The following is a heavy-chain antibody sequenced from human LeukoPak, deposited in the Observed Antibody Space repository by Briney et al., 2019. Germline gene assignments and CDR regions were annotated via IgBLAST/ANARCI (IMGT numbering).Heavy chain of an antibody. Sequence: ASVKVSCKASGGTFSSYAISWVRQAPGQGLEWMGGIIPTFGTANYAQKFQGRVTITADESTSTAYMELSSLRSEDTAVYYCARVGSGSYGRVYWGQGTLVTVSS. J-gene: IGHJ4*02. CDR3: ARVGSGSYGRVY. CDR2: IIPTFGTA. D-gene: IGHD1-26*01. V-gene: IGHV1-69*01. CDR1: GGTFSSYA.